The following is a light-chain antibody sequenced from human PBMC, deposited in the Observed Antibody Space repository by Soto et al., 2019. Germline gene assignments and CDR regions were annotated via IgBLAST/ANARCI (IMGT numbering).Light chain of an antibody. J-gene: IGKJ4*01. V-gene: IGKV3-20*01. CDR2: GAS. CDR3: QQYGSSPPDT. CDR1: QSVSSSY. Sequence: EIVLTQSPGTLSLSPGERATLSCRASQSVSSSYLAWYQQKPGHAPRLLIYGASSRATGIPDRFSGSGSGTDFTLTISRLEPEDFAVYYCQQYGSSPPDTFGGGTKVEIK.